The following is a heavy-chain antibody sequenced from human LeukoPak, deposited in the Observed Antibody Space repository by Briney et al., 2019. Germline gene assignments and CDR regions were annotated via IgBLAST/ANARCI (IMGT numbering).Heavy chain of an antibody. D-gene: IGHD3-22*01. Sequence: PGGSLRLSCAASGFTVSSNYMSWVRQAPGKGLEYVSSISSNGGSTYYAKSVKGRFTISRDNSKNTLYLQMGSLRAEDMAVYYCARGGQSKYDSSGYLNYFDYWGQGTLVTVSS. CDR1: GFTVSSNY. CDR2: ISSNGGST. J-gene: IGHJ4*02. V-gene: IGHV3-64*01. CDR3: ARGGQSKYDSSGYLNYFDY.